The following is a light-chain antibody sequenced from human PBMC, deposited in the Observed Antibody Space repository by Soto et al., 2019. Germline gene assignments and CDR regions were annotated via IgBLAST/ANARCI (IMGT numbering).Light chain of an antibody. V-gene: IGKV3-11*01. CDR1: QSVSSY. CDR3: QHASSFPLT. CDR2: DAS. J-gene: IGKJ4*01. Sequence: IVLKQSPATLSLSPGERATLSCRASQSVSSYLAWYQQKPGQAPRLLIYDASNRATGIPARFRGSGSGTDFTLTISSLQPEDFATYYCQHASSFPLTFGGGTKVDNK.